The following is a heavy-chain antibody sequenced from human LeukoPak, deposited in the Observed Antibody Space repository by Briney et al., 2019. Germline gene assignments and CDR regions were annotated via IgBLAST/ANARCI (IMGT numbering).Heavy chain of an antibody. V-gene: IGHV1-69*04. D-gene: IGHD3-10*01. Sequence: SVKVSCKASGGTFSSYAISWVRQAPGQGLEWMGRIIPILGIANYAQKFQGRVTMTRDTSTSTVYMELSSLRSEDTAVYYCARSGTMVRGVRNYYDYWGQGTLVTVSS. CDR3: ARSGTMVRGVRNYYDY. CDR2: IIPILGIA. CDR1: GGTFSSYA. J-gene: IGHJ4*02.